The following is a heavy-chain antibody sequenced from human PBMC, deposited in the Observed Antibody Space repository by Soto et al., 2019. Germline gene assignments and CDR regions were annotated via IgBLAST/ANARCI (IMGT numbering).Heavy chain of an antibody. J-gene: IGHJ5*02. CDR1: GYTFTSYA. V-gene: IGHV1-3*01. CDR3: ARDYRQWLVHGWFDP. CDR2: INAGNGNT. D-gene: IGHD6-19*01. Sequence: GASVKVSCKASGYTFTSYAMHWVRQAPGQRLEWMGWINAGNGNTKYSQKFQGRVTITRDTSASTAYMELSSLRSEDTAVYYCARDYRQWLVHGWFDPWGQGTLVTVSS.